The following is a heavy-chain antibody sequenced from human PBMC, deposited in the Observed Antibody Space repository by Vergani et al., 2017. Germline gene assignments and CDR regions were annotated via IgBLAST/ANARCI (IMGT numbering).Heavy chain of an antibody. J-gene: IGHJ4*02. Sequence: QMQLVESGGGVVQPGRSLRLSCAASGFTFSSYGMHWVRQAPGKGLEWVAVISYDGSNKYYADSVKGRFTISRDNSKNTLYLQMNSLRAEDTAVYYCAKDSGAGYSSSWLLFDYWGQGTLVTVSS. CDR2: ISYDGSNK. V-gene: IGHV3-30*18. D-gene: IGHD6-13*01. CDR3: AKDSGAGYSSSWLLFDY. CDR1: GFTFSSYG.